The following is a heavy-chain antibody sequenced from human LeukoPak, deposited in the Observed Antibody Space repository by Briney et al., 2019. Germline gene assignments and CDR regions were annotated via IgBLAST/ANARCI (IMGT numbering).Heavy chain of an antibody. CDR3: AKATGSIAVAAHGEF. CDR1: GFTFSSYA. Sequence: GGSLRLSCAASGFTFSSYAMSWVRQAPGKGLEWVSAISGSGGSTYYADSVKGRFTISRDNSKNTLYLQMNSLRAEDTAVYYCAKATGSIAVAAHGEFWGQGTLSPSPQ. D-gene: IGHD6-19*01. J-gene: IGHJ4*02. V-gene: IGHV3-23*01. CDR2: ISGSGGST.